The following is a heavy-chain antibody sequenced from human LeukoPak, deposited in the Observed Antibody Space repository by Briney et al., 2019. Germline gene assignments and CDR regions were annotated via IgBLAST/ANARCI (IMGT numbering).Heavy chain of an antibody. Sequence: ASVKVSCKASGYTFTSYYMHWVRQAPGQGLEWMGIINPSGGSTSYAQKFQGRVTMTRDMSTSTVYMELSSLRSEDTAVYYCARGASLIVVVSNWFDPWGQGTLVTVSS. CDR2: INPSGGST. V-gene: IGHV1-46*01. CDR3: ARGASLIVVVSNWFDP. J-gene: IGHJ5*02. CDR1: GYTFTSYY. D-gene: IGHD3-22*01.